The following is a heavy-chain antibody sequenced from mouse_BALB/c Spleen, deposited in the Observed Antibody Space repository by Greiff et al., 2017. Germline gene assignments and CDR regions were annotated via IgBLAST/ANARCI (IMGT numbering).Heavy chain of an antibody. Sequence: EVQGVESGGDLVKPGGSLKLSCAASGFTFSSYGMSWVRQTPDKRLEWVATISSGGSYTYYPDSVKGRFTISRDNAKNTLYLQMSSLKSEDTAMYYCARITTYYAMDYWGQGTSVTVSS. D-gene: IGHD2-4*01. CDR2: ISSGGSYT. CDR1: GFTFSSYG. CDR3: ARITTYYAMDY. V-gene: IGHV5-6*01. J-gene: IGHJ4*01.